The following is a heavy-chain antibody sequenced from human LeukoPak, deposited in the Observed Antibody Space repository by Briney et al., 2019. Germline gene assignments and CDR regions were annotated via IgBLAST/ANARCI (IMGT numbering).Heavy chain of an antibody. CDR2: MNPNTGRT. CDR3: ARPLRGYSPFDS. D-gene: IGHD5-12*01. V-gene: IGHV1-8*01. CDR1: GYTFTSYD. Sequence: ALVKVSCKASGYTFTSYDINWVRQATGQGLEWMGWMNPNTGRTGSAQRFQGRVTMTINTSTSTAYMELRSLRSEDTAAYYCARPLRGYSPFDSWGQGTLVTVSS. J-gene: IGHJ4*02.